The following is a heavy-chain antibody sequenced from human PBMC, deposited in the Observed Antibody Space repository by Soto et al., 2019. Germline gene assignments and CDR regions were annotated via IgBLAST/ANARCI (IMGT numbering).Heavy chain of an antibody. J-gene: IGHJ5*02. Sequence: NPSATLSLNFTFSGGSISSCGYYWSWIRQHPGKGLEWIGYIYYSGSTYYNPSLKSRVTISVDTSKNQFSLKLSSVTAADTAVYYCARVFGELLENWFDPCGQGTLVTVSS. CDR3: ARVFGELLENWFDP. CDR2: IYYSGST. V-gene: IGHV4-31*03. CDR1: GGSISSCGYY. D-gene: IGHD3-10*01.